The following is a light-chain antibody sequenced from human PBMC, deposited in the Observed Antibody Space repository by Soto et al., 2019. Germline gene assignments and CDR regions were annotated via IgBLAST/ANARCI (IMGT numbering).Light chain of an antibody. V-gene: IGLV1-44*01. J-gene: IGLJ3*02. CDR3: ASWDDSLSGGV. CDR2: TDY. CDR1: NSNIGTYT. Sequence: QAVVTQPPSASGTPGQRVIISCSGSNSNIGTYTVNWYQQLPGTAPKLLIYTDYQRPSGVPDRFSGSRSGTSASLAISGLQSEDEADYYCASWDDSLSGGVFGGGPKLTVL.